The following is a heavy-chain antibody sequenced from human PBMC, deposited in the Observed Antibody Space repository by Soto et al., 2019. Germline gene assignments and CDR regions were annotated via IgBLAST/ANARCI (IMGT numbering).Heavy chain of an antibody. Sequence: EVHLVESGGGSVQPGGSLKLSCAGSGFAFSSYWIHWVRQVPGKGLVWVSRINGDGSTTSYADSVRGRFTISRDNAKETLYLQMISLRAEDTALYYCARVGQGRYYFDYWGQGTLVTVSS. CDR2: INGDGSTT. V-gene: IGHV3-74*01. CDR1: GFAFSSYW. CDR3: ARVGQGRYYFDY. J-gene: IGHJ4*02.